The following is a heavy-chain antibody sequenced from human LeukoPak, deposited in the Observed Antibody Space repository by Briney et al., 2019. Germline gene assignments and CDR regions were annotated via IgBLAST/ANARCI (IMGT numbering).Heavy chain of an antibody. V-gene: IGHV4-39*07. D-gene: IGHD1-7*01. J-gene: IGHJ6*03. CDR3: ARAGSIPKLYYYYYMDV. Sequence: PSETLSLTCNVSGGSISTSSYFWGWIRQPPGKGLEWIGSLYYSGSTDYSPSLKSRVSISGDTSKNQFSLKLSSVTAADTAVYYCARAGSIPKLYYYYYMDVWGKGTTVTVSS. CDR2: LYYSGST. CDR1: GGSISTSSYF.